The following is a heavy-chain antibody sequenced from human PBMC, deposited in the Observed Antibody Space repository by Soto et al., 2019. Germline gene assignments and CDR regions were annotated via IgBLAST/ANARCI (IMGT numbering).Heavy chain of an antibody. CDR1: GFTFSSYG. J-gene: IGHJ6*01. Sequence: QVQLVESGGGVVQPGRSLRLSCAASGFTFSSYGMHWVRQAPGKGLEWVAVISYDGSNKYYADSVKGRFTISRDNSKNTLYLQMNSLRAEDTAVYYCAKDLLLLASRGYGMDVW. CDR2: ISYDGSNK. V-gene: IGHV3-30*18. CDR3: AKDLLLLASRGYGMDV. D-gene: IGHD6-6*01.